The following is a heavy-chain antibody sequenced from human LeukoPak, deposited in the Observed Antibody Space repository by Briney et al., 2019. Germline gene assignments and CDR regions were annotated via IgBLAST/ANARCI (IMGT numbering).Heavy chain of an antibody. V-gene: IGHV3-53*01. J-gene: IGHJ4*02. CDR1: GFTFSSNY. CDR2: IYSGGST. Sequence: PGGSLRLSCAASGFTFSSNYMSWVRQAPGKGLEWVSVIYSGGSTYYADSVKGGFTISRDNSKNTLYLQMNSLRAEDTAVYYCAREGRGGYCFDYWGQGTLVTVSS. CDR3: AREGRGGYCFDY. D-gene: IGHD3-10*01.